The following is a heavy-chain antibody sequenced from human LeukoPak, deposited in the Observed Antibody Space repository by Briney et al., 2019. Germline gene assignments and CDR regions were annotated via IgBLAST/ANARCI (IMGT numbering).Heavy chain of an antibody. CDR2: INHSGST. J-gene: IGHJ4*02. Sequence: SETLSLTCAVYGGSFSGYYWSWIRQPPGKGLEWIGEINHSGSTNCNPSLKSRVTISVDTSKNQFSLKLSSVTAADTAVYYCARVKVVVVPAAMDYWGQGTLVTVSS. V-gene: IGHV4-34*01. CDR3: ARVKVVVVPAAMDY. CDR1: GGSFSGYY. D-gene: IGHD2-2*01.